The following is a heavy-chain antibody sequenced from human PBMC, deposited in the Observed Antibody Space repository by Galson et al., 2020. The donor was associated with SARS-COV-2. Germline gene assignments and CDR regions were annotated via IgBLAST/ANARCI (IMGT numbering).Heavy chain of an antibody. Sequence: GGSLKISCAASGFTFSSYGMHWVRQAPGKGLEWVAFIRYDGSNKYYADSVKGRFTISRDNSKNTLYLQMNSLRAEDTAVYYCASTLLLTFDYWGQGTLVTVSS. CDR1: GFTFSSYG. CDR3: ASTLLLTFDY. V-gene: IGHV3-30*02. CDR2: IRYDGSNK. D-gene: IGHD3-10*01. J-gene: IGHJ4*02.